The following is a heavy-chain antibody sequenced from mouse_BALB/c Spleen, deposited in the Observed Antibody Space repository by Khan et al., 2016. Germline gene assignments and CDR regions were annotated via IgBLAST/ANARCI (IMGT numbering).Heavy chain of an antibody. J-gene: IGHJ2*01. D-gene: IGHD1-2*01. CDR3: ARCYYGWGYFDY. Sequence: EVKLEESGPGLVKPSQSLSLTCTVTGYSITSDYAWNWIRQFPGNKLEWMGYISYSGSTSYNPSLKSRISITRDTSKNQFFLQLNSVTTEDTATYYCARCYYGWGYFDYWGQGTTLTVSS. V-gene: IGHV3-2*02. CDR2: ISYSGST. CDR1: GYSITSDYA.